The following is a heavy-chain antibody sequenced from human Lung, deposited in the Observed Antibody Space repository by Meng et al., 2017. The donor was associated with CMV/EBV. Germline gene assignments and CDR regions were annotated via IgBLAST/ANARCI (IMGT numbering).Heavy chain of an antibody. J-gene: IGHJ3*02. V-gene: IGHV3-48*03. CDR3: ARDFQDLAVFEYSSFDAFDI. CDR1: GFTFSSYE. D-gene: IGHD6-6*01. Sequence: GGSLRLSCAASGFTFSSYEMNWVRQAPGKGLECVSYISSSGSTIYYADSVKGRFTISRDNAKNSLYLQMNSLRAEDTAVYYCARDFQDLAVFEYSSFDAFDIWGQGTMVTVSS. CDR2: ISSSGSTI.